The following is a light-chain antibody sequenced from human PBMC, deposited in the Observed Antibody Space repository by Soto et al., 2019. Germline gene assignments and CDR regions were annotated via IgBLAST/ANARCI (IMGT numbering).Light chain of an antibody. CDR3: AAWDDGLNGVV. J-gene: IGLJ2*01. CDR1: SSNIGSYS. V-gene: IGLV1-44*01. Sequence: QSVLTQPPSASGTPGQRVTISCSGSSSNIGSYSVNWYQQLPGTAPKLLIYSSNQRPSGAPDRFSGSKSGTSASLAISGRQSEDEADYYCAAWDDGLNGVVFGGGTKLTVL. CDR2: SSN.